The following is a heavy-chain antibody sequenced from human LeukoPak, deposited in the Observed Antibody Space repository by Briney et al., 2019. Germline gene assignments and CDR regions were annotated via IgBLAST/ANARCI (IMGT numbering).Heavy chain of an antibody. J-gene: IGHJ4*02. V-gene: IGHV3-53*01. CDR2: IYSGGST. Sequence: GGFLRLSCAASGFTVSSNYMSWVRQAPGKGLEWVSVIYSGGSTYYADSVKGRFTISRDNSKNTLYLQMNSLRAEDTAVYYCAREGYSSGWYRLWGQGTLVTVSS. CDR1: GFTVSSNY. D-gene: IGHD6-19*01. CDR3: AREGYSSGWYRL.